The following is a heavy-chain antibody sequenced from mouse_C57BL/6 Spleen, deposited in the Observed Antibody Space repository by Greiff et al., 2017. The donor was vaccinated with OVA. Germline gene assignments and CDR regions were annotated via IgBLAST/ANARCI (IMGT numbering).Heavy chain of an antibody. J-gene: IGHJ2*01. D-gene: IGHD2-3*01. CDR2: IDPSDSET. CDR3: AREGLLQMGFDY. CDR1: GYTFTSYW. Sequence: VQLQQPGAELVRPGSSVKLSCKASGYTFTSYWMHLVKQRPIQGLVWIGNIDPSDSETHYNQKFKDKATLTVDKSSSTAYMQLSSLTSEDSAVYYCAREGLLQMGFDYWGQGTTLTVSS. V-gene: IGHV1-52*01.